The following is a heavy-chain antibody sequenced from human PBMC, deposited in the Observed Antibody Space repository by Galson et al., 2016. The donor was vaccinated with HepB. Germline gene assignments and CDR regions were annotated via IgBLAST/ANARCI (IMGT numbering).Heavy chain of an antibody. V-gene: IGHV3-33*01. CDR3: ARDRGDDAFDI. J-gene: IGHJ3*02. Sequence: SLRLSCAASGFTFGSYAMNWARQAPGKGLEWVAVIWYDGSMKFYADPVKGRFTISRDNSKNTVYLQLNSLRAEDTAVYYCARDRGDDAFDIWGQGTMVTVSS. CDR2: IWYDGSMK. D-gene: IGHD3-10*01. CDR1: GFTFGSYA.